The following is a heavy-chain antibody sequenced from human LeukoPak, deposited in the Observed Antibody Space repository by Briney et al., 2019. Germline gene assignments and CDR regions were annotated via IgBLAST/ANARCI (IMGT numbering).Heavy chain of an antibody. J-gene: IGHJ4*02. D-gene: IGHD2-15*01. Sequence: GGSLRLSCAASGFTFSSYWMSWVRQAPGKGLEWVANIKQDGSEKYYVDSVKGRFTISRDNAKNSLYLQMNSLRVEDTALYYCARDWTSLGYCSGGSCYAPFDYWGQGTLVTVSS. CDR1: GFTFSSYW. CDR3: ARDWTSLGYCSGGSCYAPFDY. V-gene: IGHV3-7*03. CDR2: IKQDGSEK.